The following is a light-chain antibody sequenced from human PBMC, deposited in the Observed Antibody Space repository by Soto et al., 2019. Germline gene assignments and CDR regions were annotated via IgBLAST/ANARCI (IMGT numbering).Light chain of an antibody. CDR3: QQYNNWPRT. CDR1: QSVSSN. Sequence: IVMTKSPATVSVSPGERATLSCRASQSVSSNLAWYQQKPGQAPRLLIYGASTRATGIPARFSGSGSGTEFTLTISSLQSEDFAVYYCQQYNNWPRTFGQGTKVDNK. CDR2: GAS. V-gene: IGKV3-15*01. J-gene: IGKJ1*01.